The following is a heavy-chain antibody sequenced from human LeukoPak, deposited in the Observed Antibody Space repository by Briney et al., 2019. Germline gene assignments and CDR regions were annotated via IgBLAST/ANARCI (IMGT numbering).Heavy chain of an antibody. J-gene: IGHJ6*03. CDR3: ARGIGSYLYYYYYYMDV. CDR1: GGSISSYY. CDR2: IYYSGST. D-gene: IGHD1-26*01. V-gene: IGHV4-59*01. Sequence: KPSETLSLTCTVSGGSISSYYWSWIRQPPGKGLEWIGYIYYSGSTNYNPSLKSRVTISVDTSKNQFSLKLSSVTAADTAVYYCARGIGSYLYYYYYYMDVRGKGTTVTVSS.